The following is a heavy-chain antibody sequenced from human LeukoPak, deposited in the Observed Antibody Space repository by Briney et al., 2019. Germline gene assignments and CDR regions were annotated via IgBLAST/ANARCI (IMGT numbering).Heavy chain of an antibody. Sequence: GGSLRLSCVASGFTLSTYWISWVRQAPGKGLEWVATIQTDGSEKHYVDSARGRFTISRDNAEDSLYLLLNSLRVEDTAEYFCATTFGGGLVQYWGQGALVTVSS. D-gene: IGHD3-16*01. V-gene: IGHV3-7*01. CDR3: ATTFGGGLVQY. CDR2: IQTDGSEK. CDR1: GFTLSTYW. J-gene: IGHJ4*02.